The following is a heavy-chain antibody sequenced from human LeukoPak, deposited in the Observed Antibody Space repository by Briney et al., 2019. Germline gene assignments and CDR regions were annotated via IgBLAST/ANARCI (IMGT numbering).Heavy chain of an antibody. CDR2: IKSKTDGGTT. Sequence: GGSLRLSCAASGFTFTNAWMSWVRQAPGKGLEWVGRIKSKTDGGTTDFAAPVKGRFTISRDDSKNTLYLQMNSLRAEDTAVYYCARDGFGYSSHVGYYYYMDVWGKGTTVTVSS. V-gene: IGHV3-15*01. CDR3: ARDGFGYSSHVGYYYYMDV. CDR1: GFTFTNAW. D-gene: IGHD6-19*01. J-gene: IGHJ6*03.